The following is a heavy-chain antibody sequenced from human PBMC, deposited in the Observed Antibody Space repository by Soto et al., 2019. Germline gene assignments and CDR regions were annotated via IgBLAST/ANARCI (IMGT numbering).Heavy chain of an antibody. CDR3: ARSEGLDY. V-gene: IGHV5-51*01. CDR2: IYPGDSDT. CDR1: GYRFTSYW. J-gene: IGHJ4*02. Sequence: GESLKISCRTSGYRFTSYWIAWVRQMPGKGLEWMGIIYPGDSDTRYSPSFQGQVSISVDKSINTAYLQWSSLQASDTAMYYCARSEGLDYWRQGTLGTVAS.